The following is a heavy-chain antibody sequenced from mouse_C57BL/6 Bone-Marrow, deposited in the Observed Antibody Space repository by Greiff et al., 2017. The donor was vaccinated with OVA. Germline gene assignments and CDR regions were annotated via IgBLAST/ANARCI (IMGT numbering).Heavy chain of an antibody. J-gene: IGHJ1*03. CDR2: IYPRSGNT. CDR1: GYTFTSYG. V-gene: IGHV1-81*01. CDR3: ARGGDYDGYFDV. D-gene: IGHD2-4*01. Sequence: VKLSCKASGYTFTSYGISWVKQRTGQGLEWIGEIYPRSGNTYYNEKFKGKATLTADKSSSTAYMELRSLTSEDSAVYFCARGGDYDGYFDVWGTGTTVTVSS.